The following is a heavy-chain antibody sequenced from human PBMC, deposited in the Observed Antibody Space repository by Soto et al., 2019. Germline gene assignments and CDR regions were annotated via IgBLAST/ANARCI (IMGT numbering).Heavy chain of an antibody. CDR3: VRTARQGAVAPHWFDR. V-gene: IGHV4-39*01. CDR2: IFYSGST. D-gene: IGHD2-21*02. CDR1: GDSITRSNFY. Sequence: SETLSLTCTVSGDSITRSNFYWGWIRQPPGKGLEWIGSIFYSGSTFYNPALKSRVTFSVDTSKNQFSLKLTSVTAAETAVYYCVRTARQGAVAPHWFDRWGQGTQVTVSA. J-gene: IGHJ5*02.